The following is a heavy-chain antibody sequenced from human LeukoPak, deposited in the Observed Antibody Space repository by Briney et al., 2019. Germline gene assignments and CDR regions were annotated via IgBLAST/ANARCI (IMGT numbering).Heavy chain of an antibody. D-gene: IGHD1-26*01. V-gene: IGHV3-30-3*01. CDR1: GFTFSSYA. J-gene: IGHJ6*02. CDR2: ISYDGTSK. Sequence: GGSLRLSCAASGFTFSSYAMHWVRQAPGKGLEWVAVISYDGTSKYYAGSVKGRFTISRDNSKNTLDLQMNSLRDEDTGVYYCARIYRSGSYSGYYYYYGMDVWGQGTTVTVSS. CDR3: ARIYRSGSYSGYYYYYGMDV.